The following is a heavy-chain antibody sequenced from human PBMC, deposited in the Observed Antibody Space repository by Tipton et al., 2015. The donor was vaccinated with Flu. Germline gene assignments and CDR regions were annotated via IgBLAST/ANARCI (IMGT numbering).Heavy chain of an antibody. D-gene: IGHD3-10*02. CDR1: GYSISSGYY. CDR2: LYHSGST. Sequence: LSLTCTVSGYSISSGYYWDWIRQPPGKELEWIGSLYHSGSTYYNPSLKSRVTMSLDASKNQFSLKLSSVIAADTAVYYCARGPRLSVLGMVGDFDYWGQGTLVTVSS. J-gene: IGHJ4*02. CDR3: ARGPRLSVLGMVGDFDY. V-gene: IGHV4-38-2*02.